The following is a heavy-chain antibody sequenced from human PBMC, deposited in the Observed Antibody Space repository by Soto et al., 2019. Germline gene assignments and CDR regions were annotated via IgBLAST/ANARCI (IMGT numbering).Heavy chain of an antibody. V-gene: IGHV4-39*01. CDR1: GGSISGSYYY. Sequence: SETLSLTCAVSGGSISGSYYYWAWLRQSPGKGPEWVGSVFYTGFTSYNPSLESRVSVSVDTSKSQFSLKLSAVTAADTAVYYCATSQKGYNWNYFDHWGQGALVTVSS. CDR3: ATSQKGYNWNYFDH. J-gene: IGHJ4*02. D-gene: IGHD1-20*01. CDR2: VFYTGFT.